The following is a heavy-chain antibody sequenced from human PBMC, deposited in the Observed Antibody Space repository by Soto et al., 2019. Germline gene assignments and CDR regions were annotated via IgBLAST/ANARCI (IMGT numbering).Heavy chain of an antibody. Sequence: ASVKLSCKAYGYTFTSYGTSWVRQAPGPGLEWMGWINPNSGGTNYAQKFQGWVTMTRDTSISTAYMELSRLRSDDTAVYYCARDYCSGGSCYYYYYYMDVWGKGTTVTVSS. CDR1: GYTFTSYG. V-gene: IGHV1-2*04. CDR2: INPNSGGT. D-gene: IGHD2-15*01. CDR3: ARDYCSGGSCYYYYYYMDV. J-gene: IGHJ6*03.